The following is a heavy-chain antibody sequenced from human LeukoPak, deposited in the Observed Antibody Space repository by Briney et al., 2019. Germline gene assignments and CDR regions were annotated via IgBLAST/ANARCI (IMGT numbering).Heavy chain of an antibody. V-gene: IGHV3-23*01. CDR2: IRSNGDTT. Sequence: GGSLRLSCTASGFTFSSLAMTWVRQAPGKGLEWVSTIRSNGDTTYNADSVKGRFTVSRDNSKNTLYLELNSLRVEDTATFYCAKGQELDDGVFDSWGQGTMVTVSS. J-gene: IGHJ4*02. D-gene: IGHD1-1*01. CDR1: GFTFSSLA. CDR3: AKGQELDDGVFDS.